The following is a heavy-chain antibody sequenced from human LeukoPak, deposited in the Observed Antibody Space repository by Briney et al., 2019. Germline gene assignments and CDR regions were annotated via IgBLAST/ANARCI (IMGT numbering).Heavy chain of an antibody. D-gene: IGHD3-22*01. CDR3: AKSIRITKIGVAKKLMAIRRTGREYYMDV. J-gene: IGHJ6*03. CDR2: ISGSGGST. Sequence: GGSLRLSCAASGFTFSSYAMSWVRQAPGKGLEWVSAISGSGGSTYYADSVKGRFTISRDNSKNTLYLQMNSLRAEDTAVYYCAKSIRITKIGVAKKLMAIRRTGREYYMDVWGKGTKVNVSS. V-gene: IGHV3-23*01. CDR1: GFTFSSYA.